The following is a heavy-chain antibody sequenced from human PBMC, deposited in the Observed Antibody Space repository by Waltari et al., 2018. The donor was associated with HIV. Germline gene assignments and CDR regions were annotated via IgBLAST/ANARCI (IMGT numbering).Heavy chain of an antibody. CDR2: IYHSGSA. Sequence: QLQLQESSPGRVNPSETLSLTCVVSGGSIRSSGYYWGWIRQPPGKGLEWIGNIYHSGSAYYNPSLKSRVTMSVDTSKNQFSLKVSSVTAADTAVFYCARGTVEDAFDIWGPGTMVTVSS. V-gene: IGHV4-39*01. CDR3: ARGTVEDAFDI. CDR1: GGSIRSSGYY. D-gene: IGHD1-1*01. J-gene: IGHJ3*02.